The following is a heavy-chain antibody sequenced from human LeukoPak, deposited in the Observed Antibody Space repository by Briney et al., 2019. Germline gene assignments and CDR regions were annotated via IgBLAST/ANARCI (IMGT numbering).Heavy chain of an antibody. D-gene: IGHD5-12*01. Sequence: SQTLSLTCTVSGGSISSGDYYWSWIRQPPGKGLDWIGYIYYSGSTYYNPSLKSRVTISVDTSKNQFSLKLSSVTAADTAVYYCARGVVSGYDLGTIDYWGQGTLVTVSS. V-gene: IGHV4-30-4*01. CDR1: GGSISSGDYY. CDR2: IYYSGST. J-gene: IGHJ4*02. CDR3: ARGVVSGYDLGTIDY.